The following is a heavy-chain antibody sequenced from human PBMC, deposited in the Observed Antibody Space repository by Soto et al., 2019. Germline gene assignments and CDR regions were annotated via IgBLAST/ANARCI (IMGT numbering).Heavy chain of an antibody. CDR1: GGSVSSGSYY. V-gene: IGHV4-61*01. J-gene: IGHJ4*02. CDR3: ARGPRITMVRGVITQLSNVDY. D-gene: IGHD3-10*01. Sequence: SETLSLTCTVSGGSVSSGSYYWSWIRQPPGKGLEWIGYIYYSGSTNYNPSLKSRVTISVDTSKNQFSLKLSSVTAADTAVYYCARGPRITMVRGVITQLSNVDYWGQGTLVTVSS. CDR2: IYYSGST.